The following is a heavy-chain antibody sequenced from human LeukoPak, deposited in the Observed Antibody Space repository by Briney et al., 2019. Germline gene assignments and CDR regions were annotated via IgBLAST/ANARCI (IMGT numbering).Heavy chain of an antibody. D-gene: IGHD3-22*01. CDR2: IYYSGST. Sequence: TSETLSLTCSVSGDSISSGDYYWSWVRQPPGKTLECIGYIYYSGSTYSNPSLRSRVTISVDTPNKQFSLKLSSVTAADTAVYYCARDTRMSSGYHYFDLWGQGTLVTVSS. J-gene: IGHJ4*02. CDR1: GDSISSGDYY. CDR3: ARDTRMSSGYHYFDL. V-gene: IGHV4-30-4*01.